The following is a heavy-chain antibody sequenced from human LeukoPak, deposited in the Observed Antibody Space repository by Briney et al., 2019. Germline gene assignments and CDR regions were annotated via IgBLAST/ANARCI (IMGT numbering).Heavy chain of an antibody. CDR1: GFRFSSYA. CDR2: ISYDGSNK. Sequence: GGSLRLSCAASGFRFSSYALHWVRQAPGKGLEWVTLISYDGSNKYYADSVKGRFTISRDNSKNTLYLQMNSLRAEDTAVYYCAKPPRGCSSTSCPSWFDPWGQGTLVTVSS. CDR3: AKPPRGCSSTSCPSWFDP. D-gene: IGHD2-2*01. J-gene: IGHJ5*02. V-gene: IGHV3-30*04.